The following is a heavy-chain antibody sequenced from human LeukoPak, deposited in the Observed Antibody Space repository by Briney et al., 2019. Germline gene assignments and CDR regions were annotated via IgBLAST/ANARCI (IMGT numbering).Heavy chain of an antibody. CDR3: ARGIPPGYCSSTSCYAVGMDV. CDR1: VGPFTGYY. V-gene: IGHV4-34*01. CDR2: INHSGRT. D-gene: IGHD2-2*03. J-gene: IGHJ6*02. Sequence: PSAPLSLPSAVQVGPFTGYYWSWCRQPPGKGLEWIGEINHSGRTNSNPSLTSRVTISVETSKNQFSLKLSSVTAADTAVYYCARGIPPGYCSSTSCYAVGMDVWGQGTTVTVSS.